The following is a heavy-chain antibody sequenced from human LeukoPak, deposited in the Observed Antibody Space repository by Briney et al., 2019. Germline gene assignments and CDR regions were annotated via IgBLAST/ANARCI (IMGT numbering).Heavy chain of an antibody. V-gene: IGHV3-23*01. CDR3: AKGMEQWLVTELDY. J-gene: IGHJ4*02. CDR1: GFTFSSYA. D-gene: IGHD6-19*01. Sequence: GGSLRLSCAASGFTFSSYAMSWVRQAPRKGLEWVSAISGSGGSTYYADSVKGRFTISRDNSKNTLYLQMNSLRAEDTAVYYCAKGMEQWLVTELDYWGQGTLVTVSS. CDR2: ISGSGGST.